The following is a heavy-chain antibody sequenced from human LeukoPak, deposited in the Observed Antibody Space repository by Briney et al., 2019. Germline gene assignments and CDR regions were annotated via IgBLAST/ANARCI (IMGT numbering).Heavy chain of an antibody. CDR3: ARDHTVDGLVFDY. CDR2: IKQDGSEK. V-gene: IGHV3-7*01. CDR1: GFTFSDFR. Sequence: PGGSLRLSCAVSGFTFSDFRMNWVRQAPGKGLEWVASIKQDGSEKYYVDSVKGRFSISRDNAKNSLHLQMNSLRAEDTAVYYCARDHTVDGLVFDYWGQGILVTVSS. J-gene: IGHJ4*02. D-gene: IGHD6-19*01.